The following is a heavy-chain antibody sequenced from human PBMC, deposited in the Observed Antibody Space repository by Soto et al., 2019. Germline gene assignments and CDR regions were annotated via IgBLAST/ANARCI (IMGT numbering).Heavy chain of an antibody. V-gene: IGHV3-30*18. J-gene: IGHJ6*02. Sequence: QVQLVESGGGVVQPGRSLRLSCAASGFTFSSYGMHWVRQAPGKGLEWVAVISYDGSNKYYADSVKGRFTISRDNSKNTLYLQINSLRAEDTAVYYCAKDMGSSWYDYYYYGMDVWGQGTTVTVSS. D-gene: IGHD6-13*01. CDR1: GFTFSSYG. CDR2: ISYDGSNK. CDR3: AKDMGSSWYDYYYYGMDV.